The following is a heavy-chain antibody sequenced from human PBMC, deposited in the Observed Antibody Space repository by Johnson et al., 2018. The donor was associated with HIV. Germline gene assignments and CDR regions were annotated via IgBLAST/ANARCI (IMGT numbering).Heavy chain of an antibody. CDR1: GFTFDDYG. V-gene: IGHV3-33*08. CDR3: AREPGIAGAGNEIINAFDI. Sequence: QVQLVESGGGVVRPGGSLRLSCAASGFTFDDYGMSWVRQAPGKGLEWVAVIWYDGSNKYHADSVKGRFTISRDNSKNTLYLQMNTLRAEDTAVYYCAREPGIAGAGNEIINAFDIWGQGTMVTVSS. CDR2: IWYDGSNK. J-gene: IGHJ3*02. D-gene: IGHD6-13*01.